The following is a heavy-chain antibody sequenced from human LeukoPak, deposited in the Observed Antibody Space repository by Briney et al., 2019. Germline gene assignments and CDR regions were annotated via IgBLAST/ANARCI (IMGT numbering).Heavy chain of an antibody. V-gene: IGHV4-30-2*01. Sequence: PSETLSLTCTVSGGSISSGAYCWSWIRQPPGKGLEWIGYICDTGSPFYTPSLKSRVTISVDKSRNHFSLKVSSVTAADTAVYFCATTWYFDSRGYLFEDWGHGTLVTVSS. D-gene: IGHD3-22*01. CDR2: ICDTGSP. CDR1: GGSISSGAYC. CDR3: ATTWYFDSRGYLFED. J-gene: IGHJ4*01.